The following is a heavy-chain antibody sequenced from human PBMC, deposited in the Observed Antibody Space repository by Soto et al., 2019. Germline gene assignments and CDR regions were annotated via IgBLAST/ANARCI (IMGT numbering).Heavy chain of an antibody. CDR2: ISGSGGST. CDR1: GFTFSSYA. Sequence: EVQLLESGGGLVQPGGSLRLSCAASGFTFSSYAMSWVGQAPGKGLEGVTAISGSGGSTYYADSVKGRFTSSRDNSKNQLYLQMNSLGAEDTGLYYCVKGPGYSYGGRFDPWGQGTLVTVSS. J-gene: IGHJ5*02. CDR3: VKGPGYSYGGRFDP. D-gene: IGHD5-18*01. V-gene: IGHV3-23*01.